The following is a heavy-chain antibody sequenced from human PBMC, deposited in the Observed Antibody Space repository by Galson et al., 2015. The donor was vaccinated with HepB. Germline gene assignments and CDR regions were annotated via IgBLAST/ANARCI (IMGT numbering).Heavy chain of an antibody. D-gene: IGHD3-10*01. Sequence: SLRLSCAASGFTLSSYAMHWVRQAPGKGLEWVAVISYDGSNKYYADSVKGRFTISRDNSKNTLYLQMNSLRAEDTAVYYRARGLWFGELDAWFDPWGQGTLVTVSS. V-gene: IGHV3-30-3*01. CDR2: ISYDGSNK. CDR1: GFTLSSYA. CDR3: ARGLWFGELDAWFDP. J-gene: IGHJ5*02.